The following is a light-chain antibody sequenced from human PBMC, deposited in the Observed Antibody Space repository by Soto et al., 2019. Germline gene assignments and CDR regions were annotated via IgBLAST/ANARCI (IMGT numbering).Light chain of an antibody. CDR3: QQRSNWPYT. J-gene: IGKJ2*01. CDR1: QSISNS. CDR2: DTS. V-gene: IGKV3-11*01. Sequence: EIVLTQSPATLSLSPGERATLSCRASQSISNSLVWFQQKPGQAPRLLIYDTSHRATGIPARFSGSGSGTDFTLTISSLEPEDFAVYFCQQRSNWPYTFGQGTNLEIK.